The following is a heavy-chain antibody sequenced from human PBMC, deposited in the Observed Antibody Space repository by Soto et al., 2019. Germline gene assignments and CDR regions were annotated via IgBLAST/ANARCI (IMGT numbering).Heavy chain of an antibody. CDR1: GGSISSYY. D-gene: IGHD3-3*01. CDR2: IYYSGST. J-gene: IGHJ6*03. Sequence: QVQLQESGPGLVKPSETLSLTCTVSGGSISSYYWSWIRQPPGKGLEWIGYIYYSGSTNYNPSLKSRVTISVDTSKNQFSLKLSSVTATDAAVYYCARRVWSGDYLPDYFYYMDVWGKGTTVTVSS. CDR3: ARRVWSGDYLPDYFYYMDV. V-gene: IGHV4-59*08.